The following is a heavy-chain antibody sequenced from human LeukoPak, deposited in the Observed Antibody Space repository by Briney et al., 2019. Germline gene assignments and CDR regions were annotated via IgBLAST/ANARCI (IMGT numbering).Heavy chain of an antibody. CDR3: VKDQGNYDILTGYPFDS. CDR2: IANNGGST. CDR1: GFTFSSYA. D-gene: IGHD3-9*01. Sequence: GGSLRLSCSASGFTFSSYAMHWVRQAPGKGLEYVSAIANNGGSTYYADSVKGRFTMSRDNSKNTLYLQMSSLRAEDTAVYYCVKDQGNYDILTGYPFDSWGQGTLVTASS. J-gene: IGHJ4*02. V-gene: IGHV3-64D*06.